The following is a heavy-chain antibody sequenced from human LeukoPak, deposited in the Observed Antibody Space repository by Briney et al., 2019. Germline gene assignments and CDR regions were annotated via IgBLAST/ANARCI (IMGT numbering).Heavy chain of an antibody. CDR1: GFTFNIYG. CDR3: ARESSITAAGTAFFDN. D-gene: IGHD6-13*01. J-gene: IGHJ4*02. CDR2: LWHDGAYN. V-gene: IGHV3-33*01. Sequence: PGGSLRLSCGASGFTFNIYGMHGLRQAPGKGRDWVADLWHDGAYNSYKDSVKGQFTITRDNSNNMLHLQMNNLRADDTAVYDCARESSITAAGTAFFDNWGQGTPVTVSS.